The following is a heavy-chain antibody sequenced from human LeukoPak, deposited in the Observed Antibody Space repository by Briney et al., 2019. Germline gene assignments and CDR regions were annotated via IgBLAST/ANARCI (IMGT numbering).Heavy chain of an antibody. V-gene: IGHV3-23*01. CDR2: ISGSGGST. Sequence: GGSLRLSCAASGFTFSSYAMSWVRQAPGKGLEWVSAISGSGGSTYYADSVKGRFTISRDNSKNTLYLQMNSLRAEDTAVYYCARRHSCPDSGYAFDIWGQGTMVTVSS. J-gene: IGHJ3*02. CDR1: GFTFSSYA. CDR3: ARRHSCPDSGYAFDI. D-gene: IGHD3-10*01.